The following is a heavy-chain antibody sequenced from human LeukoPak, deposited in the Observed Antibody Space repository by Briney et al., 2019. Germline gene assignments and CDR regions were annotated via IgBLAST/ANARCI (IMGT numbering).Heavy chain of an antibody. D-gene: IGHD3-22*01. CDR2: INHSGST. J-gene: IGHJ5*02. V-gene: IGHV4-34*01. Sequence: SSETLSLTCAVYGGSFSGYYWSWIRQPPGKELEWIGEINHSGSTNYNPSLKSRVTISVDTSKNQFSLKLSSVTAADTAVYYCAREEDYYDSSGYYSNLWGQGTLVTVSS. CDR3: AREEDYYDSSGYYSNL. CDR1: GGSFSGYY.